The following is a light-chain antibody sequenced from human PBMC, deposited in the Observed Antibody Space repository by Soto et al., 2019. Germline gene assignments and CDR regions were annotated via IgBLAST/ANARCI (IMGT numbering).Light chain of an antibody. J-gene: IGKJ1*01. V-gene: IGKV3-20*01. CDR3: QQYGSSPWT. CDR1: QNILSN. CDR2: GIS. Sequence: EIVMTQSPATLSVSPGERATLSCRASQNILSNLAWYQQKPGQAPRLLIYGISSRATGIPDRFSGSGSGTDFTLTISRLEPEDFAVYYCQQYGSSPWTFGQGTKVDIK.